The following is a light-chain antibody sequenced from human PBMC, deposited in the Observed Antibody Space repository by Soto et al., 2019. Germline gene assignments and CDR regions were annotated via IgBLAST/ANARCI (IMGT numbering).Light chain of an antibody. J-gene: IGKJ2*01. Sequence: EIVLTQSPGTLSLSPGERATLSCRASQSVSSYYLAWYQQKPGQAPRLLIYAASSRATGIPDRFSGGGSGTDFTLTISRLEPEDFAIYYCQQRASWPPFTFGQGTKLEV. V-gene: IGKV3D-20*02. CDR2: AAS. CDR3: QQRASWPPFT. CDR1: QSVSSYY.